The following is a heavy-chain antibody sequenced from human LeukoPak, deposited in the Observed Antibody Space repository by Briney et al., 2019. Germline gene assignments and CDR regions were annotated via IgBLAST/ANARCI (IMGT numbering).Heavy chain of an antibody. CDR3: ARMTVRGIRHFDWLSPLDP. J-gene: IGHJ5*02. CDR2: ISYDGSNK. CDR1: GFTFSSYA. V-gene: IGHV3-30*04. D-gene: IGHD3-9*01. Sequence: GGTLRLSCAASGFTFSSYAMHWVRQAPGKGLEWVAVISYDGSNKYYADSVKGRFTISRDNSKNTLYLQMNSLRAEDTAVYYCARMTVRGIRHFDWLSPLDPWGQGTLVTVSS.